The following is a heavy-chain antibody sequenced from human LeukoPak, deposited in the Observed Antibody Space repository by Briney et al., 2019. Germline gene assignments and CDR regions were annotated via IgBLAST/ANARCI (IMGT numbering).Heavy chain of an antibody. CDR3: ARDRMVRGPYGMDV. Sequence: GRSLRLSCAASGFTFSSYGMHWVRQAPGKGLEWVAVIWYDGSNKYYADSVKGRFTISRDNSKNTLYLQMNSLRAEDTAVYYGARDRMVRGPYGMDVWGQGTTVTVSS. D-gene: IGHD3-10*01. V-gene: IGHV3-33*01. J-gene: IGHJ6*02. CDR1: GFTFSSYG. CDR2: IWYDGSNK.